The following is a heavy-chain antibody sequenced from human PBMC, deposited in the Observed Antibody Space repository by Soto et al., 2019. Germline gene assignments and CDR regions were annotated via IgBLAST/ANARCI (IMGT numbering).Heavy chain of an antibody. D-gene: IGHD6-13*01. CDR3: ARARVPYSSTWYRYDYYGMDI. J-gene: IGHJ6*02. V-gene: IGHV4-31*03. Sequence: SETLSLTCTVSGDSISSSSYYWSWIRQHPGKGLEWIGYIHYSGNTRYNPSLKSRLTISVDTSKNQFSLMLSSLTAADTAVYFCARARVPYSSTWYRYDYYGMDIWGQGTTVPAP. CDR1: GDSISSSSYY. CDR2: IHYSGNT.